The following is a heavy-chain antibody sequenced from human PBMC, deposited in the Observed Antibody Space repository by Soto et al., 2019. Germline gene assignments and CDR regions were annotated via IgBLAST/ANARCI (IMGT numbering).Heavy chain of an antibody. V-gene: IGHV1-3*01. Sequence: QVQLVQSGAEVKKPGASVKVSCKASGYTFTSYAMHWVRQAPGQRLEWMGWINAGNGNTKYSQKFQGRVTTTRDTFASSADMELCSLRSEDTAVYYCERDLGGWPDYCGQGTLVTVSS. CDR3: ERDLGGWPDY. CDR2: INAGNGNT. J-gene: IGHJ4*02. CDR1: GYTFTSYA. D-gene: IGHD2-15*01.